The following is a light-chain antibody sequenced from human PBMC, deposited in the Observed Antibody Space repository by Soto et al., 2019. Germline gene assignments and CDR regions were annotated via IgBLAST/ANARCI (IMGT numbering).Light chain of an antibody. CDR2: GTS. CDR1: ESVTSSK. CDR3: QQYGRSPTT. J-gene: IGKJ1*01. Sequence: EIVMKQSPATLSVYKGERATLSCRASESVTSSKLAWYQQKPGQPPRLLIYGTSTRATGIPARFSGSGSGTEFTPPISGLQSEDFAVYYCQQYGRSPTTFGQGTNVDIK. V-gene: IGKV3-15*01.